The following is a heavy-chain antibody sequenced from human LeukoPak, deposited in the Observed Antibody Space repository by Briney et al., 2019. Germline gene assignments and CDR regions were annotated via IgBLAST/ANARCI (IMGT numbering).Heavy chain of an antibody. D-gene: IGHD5-12*01. CDR1: GFTSSSYG. Sequence: VGSLRLSCAASGFTSSSYGMHWGRQAPGKGLEWVAVIWYDGSNKYYADSVKGRFTISRDNSKNTLYLQMNSLRAEDTAVYYCARDRGYSGYDLDYWGQGTLVTVSS. CDR3: ARDRGYSGYDLDY. J-gene: IGHJ4*02. CDR2: IWYDGSNK. V-gene: IGHV3-33*01.